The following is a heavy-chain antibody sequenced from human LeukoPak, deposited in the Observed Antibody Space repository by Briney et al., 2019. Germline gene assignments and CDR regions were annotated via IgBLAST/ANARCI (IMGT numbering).Heavy chain of an antibody. Sequence: ASVKVSCKASGYTFTGYYLHWARQAPGQGLEWMGWINPKSGGTDYAQNFQGRVIMTRYTSISTAYMELSRLRSDDTAVYYCARKTLEVDFWIDYWGQGTLVTVSS. J-gene: IGHJ4*02. CDR3: ARKTLEVDFWIDY. D-gene: IGHD3-3*01. CDR2: INPKSGGT. V-gene: IGHV1-2*02. CDR1: GYTFTGYY.